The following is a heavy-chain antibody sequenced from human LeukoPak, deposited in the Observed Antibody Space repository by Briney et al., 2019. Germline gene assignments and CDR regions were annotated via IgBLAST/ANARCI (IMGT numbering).Heavy chain of an antibody. CDR2: IYYSGST. J-gene: IGHJ4*02. V-gene: IGHV4-31*03. Sequence: SETLCLTCTVSGGSMSSGGYYWGWIRQHPGKGLEWIGYIYYSGSTYYNPSLKSRVTISVDTSKNQFSLKLSSVTAADTAVYYCARVRIYYGSGSYVLDYWGQGTLVTVSS. D-gene: IGHD3-10*01. CDR1: GGSMSSGGYY. CDR3: ARVRIYYGSGSYVLDY.